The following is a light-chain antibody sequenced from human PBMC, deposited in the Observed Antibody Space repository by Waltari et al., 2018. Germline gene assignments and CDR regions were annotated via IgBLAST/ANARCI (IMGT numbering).Light chain of an antibody. Sequence: IQLTQSPSLLSASVGDRVTITYRASQAINGYLAWYQVRQLRDPKLLIYDTSTVQSGVPSRFSGSESGTDFTLTISTLQPEDFATSYCQELNIFPLPFGGGTKVEIK. CDR2: DTS. CDR3: QELNIFPLP. V-gene: IGKV1-9*01. CDR1: QAINGY. J-gene: IGKJ4*01.